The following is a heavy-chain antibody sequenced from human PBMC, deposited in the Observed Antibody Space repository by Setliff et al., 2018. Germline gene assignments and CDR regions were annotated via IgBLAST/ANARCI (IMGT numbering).Heavy chain of an antibody. CDR1: GGFSTHA. Sequence: SVKVSCKASGGFSTHAISWVRQVPGQGLERMGGIIPILGTTDYAQNFQGRVTITTDESTSSAYLEMSNLGSEDTAVYYCASALIRRVAVAGKSQFDYWGQGTLVTVSS. CDR2: IIPILGTT. D-gene: IGHD6-19*01. J-gene: IGHJ4*01. V-gene: IGHV1-69*05. CDR3: ASALIRRVAVAGKSQFDY.